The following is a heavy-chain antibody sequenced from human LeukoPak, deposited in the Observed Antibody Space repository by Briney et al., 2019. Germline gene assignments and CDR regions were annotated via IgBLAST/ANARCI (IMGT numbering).Heavy chain of an antibody. CDR2: INHSGST. J-gene: IGHJ6*02. CDR1: GGSFSGYY. D-gene: IGHD2-2*01. CDR3: ARDSLYQLLAGDYYYYYGMDV. V-gene: IGHV4-34*01. Sequence: SETLSLTCAVYGGSFSGYYWSWIRQPPGKGLEWIGEINHSGSTNYNPSLKSRVTISVDTSKNQFSLKLSSVTAADTAVYYCARDSLYQLLAGDYYYYYGMDVWGQGTTVTVSS.